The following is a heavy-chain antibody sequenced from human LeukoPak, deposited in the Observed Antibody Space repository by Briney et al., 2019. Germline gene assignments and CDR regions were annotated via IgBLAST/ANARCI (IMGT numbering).Heavy chain of an antibody. V-gene: IGHV4-38-2*02. CDR2: ICQSGST. CDR1: GYSISSIHC. J-gene: IGHJ5*02. D-gene: IGHD3-10*01. CDR3: ARVCCYFDSGSNPNWFDP. Sequence: SETLSLTCTVSGYSISSIHCWGWFRQPPGKGLEWIGSICQSGSTYYSPSPKSRVILSLDTSNNQFSLRLSSVTAADTAVYYCARVCCYFDSGSNPNWFDPWGQGTLVTVPS.